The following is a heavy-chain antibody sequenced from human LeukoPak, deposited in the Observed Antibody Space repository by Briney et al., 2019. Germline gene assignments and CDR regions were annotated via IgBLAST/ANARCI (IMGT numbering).Heavy chain of an antibody. CDR1: GFTFSDYY. D-gene: IGHD4-17*01. Sequence: GGSLRLSCAASGFTFSDYYMSWIRQAPGKGLEWVSYISSSGSTIYYADSVKGRFTISRDNSKNTLFLQMNSLRAEDTAVYYCAKDTYGDYSLFDYWGRGTLVTVSS. J-gene: IGHJ4*02. CDR3: AKDTYGDYSLFDY. V-gene: IGHV3-11*01. CDR2: ISSSGSTI.